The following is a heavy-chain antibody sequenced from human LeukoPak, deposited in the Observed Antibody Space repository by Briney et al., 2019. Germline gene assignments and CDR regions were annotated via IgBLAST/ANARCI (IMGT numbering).Heavy chain of an antibody. V-gene: IGHV3-20*04. CDR1: GFTFDDYG. CDR2: INWNGGST. Sequence: GGSLRLSCAASGFTFDDYGMSWVRQAPGKGLEWVSGINWNGGSTGYADSVKGRFTISRDNAKNSLYLQMNSLRAEDTAVYYCAKDPADQYCSSTSCYLGGWLRGSSWFDPWGQGTLVTVSS. J-gene: IGHJ5*02. D-gene: IGHD2-2*01. CDR3: AKDPADQYCSSTSCYLGGWLRGSSWFDP.